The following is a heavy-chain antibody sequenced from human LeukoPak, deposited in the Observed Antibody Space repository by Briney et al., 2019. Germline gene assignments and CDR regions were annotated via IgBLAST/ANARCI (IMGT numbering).Heavy chain of an antibody. J-gene: IGHJ6*03. CDR3: ASSPAAIRNYMDV. CDR1: GFTFSSYA. Sequence: PGGSLRLSCAASGFTFSSYAMHWVRQAPGKGLEWVAVISYDGSNKYYADSVKGRFTISRDNSKSTLYLQMNNLRAEDTAVYYCASSPAAIRNYMDVWGKGTTVTVSS. CDR2: ISYDGSNK. V-gene: IGHV3-30*04. D-gene: IGHD2-2*02.